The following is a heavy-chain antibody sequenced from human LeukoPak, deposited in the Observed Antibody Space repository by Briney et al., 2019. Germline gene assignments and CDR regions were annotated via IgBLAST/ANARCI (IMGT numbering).Heavy chain of an antibody. D-gene: IGHD3-22*01. J-gene: IGHJ4*02. V-gene: IGHV4-39*01. CDR1: GGSISSSSYY. CDR3: ASGMYYYDSSGYYYYFDY. Sequence: SETLSLTCTVSGGSISSSSYYWGWIRQPPGKGLEWIGSIYYSGSTYYNPSLRSRVTISVDTSKSQFSLKLSSVTAADTAVYYCASGMYYYDSSGYYYYFDYWGQGTLVTVSS. CDR2: IYYSGST.